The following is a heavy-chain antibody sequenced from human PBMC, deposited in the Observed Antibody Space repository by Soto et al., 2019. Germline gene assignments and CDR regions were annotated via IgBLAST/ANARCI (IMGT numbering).Heavy chain of an antibody. V-gene: IGHV3-15*01. CDR1: AFTFINAW. D-gene: IGHD4-17*01. J-gene: IGHJ6*02. Sequence: SLRLSCAASAFTFINAWMTWVRHAPGKGLEWVGRIKSKTDGGTTVYAAPVKGRFTISRDDSKTTLYLQMNSLKTEDTAVYYCTTEERYGDYLKYYYGMDAWGQGTTVTVSS. CDR3: TTEERYGDYLKYYYGMDA. CDR2: IKSKTDGGTT.